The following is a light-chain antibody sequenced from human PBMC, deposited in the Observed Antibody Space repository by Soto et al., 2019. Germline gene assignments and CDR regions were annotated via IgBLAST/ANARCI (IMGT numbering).Light chain of an antibody. CDR2: GAS. CDR3: QHYGSSPYT. J-gene: IGKJ2*01. Sequence: EIVLTQSPGTLSLSPGERANLSCRASQSVTSSYLAWYQQKPGQSPRLLIYGASSRATGIPDRFSGSGSGTDFTLTISRLEPEDFAVYYCQHYGSSPYTFGQATRLEIK. V-gene: IGKV3-20*01. CDR1: QSVTSSY.